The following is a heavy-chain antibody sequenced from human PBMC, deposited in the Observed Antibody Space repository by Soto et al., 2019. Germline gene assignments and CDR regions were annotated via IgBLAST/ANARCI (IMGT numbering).Heavy chain of an antibody. CDR2: INPGDSET. CDR1: GYSFTNYW. D-gene: IGHD3-22*01. CDR3: ARLSDCRGYSFHHYGMDV. J-gene: IGHJ6*02. V-gene: IGHV5-51*03. Sequence: PGESLKISCKGSGYSFTNYWVAWVRQMPGKGLEWMGIINPGDSETRDSPSLQGQVTISADKSISTAFLQWTSLKASDTAMYYCARLSDCRGYSFHHYGMDVWGQGTTVTVSS.